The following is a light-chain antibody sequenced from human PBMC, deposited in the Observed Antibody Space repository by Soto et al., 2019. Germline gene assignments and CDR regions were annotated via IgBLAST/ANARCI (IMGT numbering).Light chain of an antibody. CDR3: AAWDDSLNGQV. CDR1: SPNIGSNT. V-gene: IGLV1-44*01. J-gene: IGLJ1*01. Sequence: QSALTQPPSASGTPGQRITISCSGSSPNIGSNTVNWYRQLPGTAPKLLIYSNNQRPSGVPDRFSGSKSGTSASLAISGLQSEDEADYYCAAWDDSLNGQVFGTGTKVTVL. CDR2: SNN.